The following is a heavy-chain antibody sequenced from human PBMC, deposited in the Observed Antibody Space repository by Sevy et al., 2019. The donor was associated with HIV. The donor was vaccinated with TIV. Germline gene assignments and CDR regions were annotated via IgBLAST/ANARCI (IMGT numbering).Heavy chain of an antibody. D-gene: IGHD3-10*01. CDR1: GLTFSTYS. J-gene: IGHJ4*02. V-gene: IGHV3-48*01. CDR2: ISSSSSTI. Sequence: GGSLRLSCAASGLTFSTYSMNWVRQAPGKGLEWVSYISSSSSTIYYPNSVKGRFTISRDNAKNSLYLQMNSLRAEDTAVYYCASPLPFYYGSGSEEFDYWGRGTLVTVSS. CDR3: ASPLPFYYGSGSEEFDY.